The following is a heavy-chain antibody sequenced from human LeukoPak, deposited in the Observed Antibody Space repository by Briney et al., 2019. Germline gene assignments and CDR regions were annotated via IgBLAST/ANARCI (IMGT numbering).Heavy chain of an antibody. V-gene: IGHV3-74*01. CDR1: GFTFSSSA. D-gene: IGHD6-19*01. Sequence: GGSLRLSCAASGFTFSSSAMSWVRQAPGKGLVWVSRINSDGSSTSYADSVKGRFTISRDNAKNTLYLQMNSLRAEDTAVYYCARALAVAGTGGFDPWGQGTLVTVSS. J-gene: IGHJ5*02. CDR3: ARALAVAGTGGFDP. CDR2: INSDGSST.